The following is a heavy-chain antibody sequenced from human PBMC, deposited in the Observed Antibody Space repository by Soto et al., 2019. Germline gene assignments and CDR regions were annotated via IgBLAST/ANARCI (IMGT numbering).Heavy chain of an antibody. CDR3: ARGIPDSGLYYLFDY. CDR2: IYSGGST. V-gene: IGHV3-53*01. J-gene: IGHJ4*02. CDR1: GFTVSANY. D-gene: IGHD3-22*01. Sequence: WGSLRLSCAASGFTVSANYVSWVRQVPGKGLEWVSTIYSGGSTYYAASVKGRFTISRDNSKNTVYLQMNSLRAADTAVYYCARGIPDSGLYYLFDYWGEGSLVTVSS.